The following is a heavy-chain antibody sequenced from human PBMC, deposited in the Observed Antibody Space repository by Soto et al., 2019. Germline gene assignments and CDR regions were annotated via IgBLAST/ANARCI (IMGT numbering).Heavy chain of an antibody. V-gene: IGHV1-69*13. CDR3: ARGGSGYVWFNEF. J-gene: IGHJ4*02. Sequence: SVKVSCKASGGLFSSYAISWVRQAPGQGLEWMGGIIPVFGTAYYAQKFQGRVTITADESTNTAYMELTSLRSEDTAIYYCARGGSGYVWFNEFWGQGSLVTVSS. D-gene: IGHD3-22*01. CDR2: IIPVFGTA. CDR1: GGLFSSYA.